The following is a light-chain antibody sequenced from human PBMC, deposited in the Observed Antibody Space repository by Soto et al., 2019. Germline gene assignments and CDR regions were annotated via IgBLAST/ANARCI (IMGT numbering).Light chain of an antibody. V-gene: IGKV1-39*01. J-gene: IGKJ1*01. CDR1: QSISMY. Sequence: DIQMTQSPSSLSASVGDRVTITCRASQSISMYLNWYQQKPGKAPKLLIYAAASLQSGVPSRFSGSGSGTDFTLTITSLQPEDFATYFCQQSYSSPKTFGQGTKVDIK. CDR3: QQSYSSPKT. CDR2: AAA.